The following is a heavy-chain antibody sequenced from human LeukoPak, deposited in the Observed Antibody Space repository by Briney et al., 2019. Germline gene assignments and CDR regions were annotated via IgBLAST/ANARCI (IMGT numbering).Heavy chain of an antibody. CDR1: GGSISSYY. V-gene: IGHV4-4*07. J-gene: IGHJ5*02. CDR2: IYTSGST. Sequence: SETLSLTCTVSGGSISSYYWSWIRQPAGKGLEWIGRIYTSGSTNYNPSLKSRVTMSVDTSTNQSSLKLSSVTAADTAVYYCAREKRPYYYDSSGYYTGWFDPWGQGTLVTVSS. CDR3: AREKRPYYYDSSGYYTGWFDP. D-gene: IGHD3-22*01.